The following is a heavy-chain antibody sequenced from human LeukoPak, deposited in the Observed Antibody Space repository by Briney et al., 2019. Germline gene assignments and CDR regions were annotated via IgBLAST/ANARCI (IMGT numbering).Heavy chain of an antibody. D-gene: IGHD5-12*01. CDR3: AKDPRAPGIRLYYFDY. CDR1: GFTFSSYD. V-gene: IGHV3-23*01. Sequence: GGSLRLSCAASGFTFSSYDMSWVRQAPGKGLEWVSAISGSGGSAYYADSAKGRFTISRDNSKNTLYLQMNSLRAEDTAVYYCAKDPRAPGIRLYYFDYWGQGTLVTVSS. J-gene: IGHJ4*02. CDR2: ISGSGGSA.